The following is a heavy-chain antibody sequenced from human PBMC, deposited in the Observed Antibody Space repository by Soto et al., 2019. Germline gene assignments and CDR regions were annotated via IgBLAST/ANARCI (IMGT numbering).Heavy chain of an antibody. V-gene: IGHV3-9*01. CDR3: AKGHEDDILPGPTLDY. CDR1: GFTFDDYA. J-gene: IGHJ4*02. Sequence: EVQLVESGGGLVQPGRSLRLSCAASGFTFDDYAMHWVRQAPGKGLEWVSGISWNSGSIGYADSVKGRFTISRDNAKNSLYLQMNSLRAEDTAVYYCAKGHEDDILPGPTLDYWGQGTLVTVSS. D-gene: IGHD3-9*01. CDR2: ISWNSGSI.